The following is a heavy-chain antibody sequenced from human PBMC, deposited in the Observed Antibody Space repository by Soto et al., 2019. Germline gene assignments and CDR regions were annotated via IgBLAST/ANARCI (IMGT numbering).Heavy chain of an antibody. CDR3: ATILATSDYYWYGLDF. D-gene: IGHD2-2*01. Sequence: DVQLLESGGGLAQPGGSLRISCLASGFTCSSYAMDWVRQAPGKGLESISSISASGDRTYYADSVKVRFTISRDNTKNLLFLQMNNLRAEETAVYYGATILATSDYYWYGLDFWCQGAAVTVSS. V-gene: IGHV3-23*01. J-gene: IGHJ6*02. CDR1: GFTCSSYA. CDR2: ISASGDRT.